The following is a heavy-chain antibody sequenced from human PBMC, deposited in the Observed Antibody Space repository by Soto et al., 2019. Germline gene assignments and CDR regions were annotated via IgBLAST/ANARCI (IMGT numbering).Heavy chain of an antibody. D-gene: IGHD3-9*01. CDR3: AKDPPYYYDILTGYQY. Sequence: GGSLRLSCAASGFTFSRYAMSWVRQAPGKGLEWVAAISGSGGSTYYADSVKGRFTISSDNSKNTLYLQMNSLRAEDTAVYYCAKDPPYYYDILTGYQYWGQGTLVTVSS. V-gene: IGHV3-23*01. J-gene: IGHJ4*02. CDR2: ISGSGGST. CDR1: GFTFSRYA.